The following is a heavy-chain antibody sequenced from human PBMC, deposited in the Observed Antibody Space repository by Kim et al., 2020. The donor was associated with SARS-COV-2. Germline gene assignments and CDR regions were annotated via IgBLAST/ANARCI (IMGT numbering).Heavy chain of an antibody. J-gene: IGHJ5*01. D-gene: IGHD5-12*01. V-gene: IGHV6-1*01. CDR3: ARGWLRSGFNS. CDR1: GDSVSINSAA. CDR2: TFYSSRWYN. Sequence: SQTLSLTCAISGDSVSINSAAWHWLRPSPSRGLEWLGRTFYSSRWYNDYAVSVKSRIIINPDTSKNQFSLQLNSVTPEDTAVYYCARGWLRSGFNSWGQGTLVTVSS.